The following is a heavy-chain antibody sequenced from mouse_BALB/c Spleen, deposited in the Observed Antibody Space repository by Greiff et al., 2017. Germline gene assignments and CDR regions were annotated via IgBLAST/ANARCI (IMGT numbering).Heavy chain of an antibody. Sequence: EVQGVESGPGLVKPSQSLSLTCTVTGYSITSDYAWNWIRQFPGNKLEWMGYISYSGSTSYNPSLKSRISITRDTSKNQFFLQLNSVTTEDTATYDCARENDGNYAWFAYWGQGTLVTVSA. V-gene: IGHV3-2*02. CDR3: ARENDGNYAWFAY. CDR2: ISYSGST. J-gene: IGHJ3*01. D-gene: IGHD2-1*01. CDR1: GYSITSDYA.